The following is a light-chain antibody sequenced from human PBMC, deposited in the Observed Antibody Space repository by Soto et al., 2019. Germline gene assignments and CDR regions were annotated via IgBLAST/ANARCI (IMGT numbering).Light chain of an antibody. CDR2: TTN. Sequence: QCGLTHPPSAPRTPGHRATISCCGSNSNIGSDIVNCYQLLPGAAPEVLINTTNQRPSGVPERFSGSKSGTSASLAISGLQSEDEANSSCATWDGGLSAHFVFGTGTKVTVL. CDR3: ATWDGGLSAHFV. V-gene: IGLV1-44*01. J-gene: IGLJ1*01. CDR1: NSNIGSDI.